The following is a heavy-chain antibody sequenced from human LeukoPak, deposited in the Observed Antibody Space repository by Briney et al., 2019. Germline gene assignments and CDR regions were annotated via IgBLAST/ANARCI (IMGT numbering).Heavy chain of an antibody. D-gene: IGHD2-2*01. Sequence: SGGSLRLSCAASGFTVSSNYMNWVRRAPGRGLEWVSTIYSDDSTYYGDSVEGRFTISRDNSKNTLFLQMNSLRVEDTAVYYCARGRDRTSSFDCWGQGALVTVSS. CDR3: ARGRDRTSSFDC. V-gene: IGHV3-53*01. J-gene: IGHJ4*02. CDR2: IYSDDST. CDR1: GFTVSSNY.